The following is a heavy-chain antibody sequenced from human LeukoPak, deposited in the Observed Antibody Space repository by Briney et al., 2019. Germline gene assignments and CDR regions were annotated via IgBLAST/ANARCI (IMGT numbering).Heavy chain of an antibody. Sequence: SVKVSCKASGGTFSSYAISWVRQAPGQGLEWMGGIIPIFGTANYAQKFQGRVTITTDESTSTAYMELSSLRSEDTAVYYCARGVVVRSPQCPAAINLSSYYYYYMDVWGKGTTVTVSS. CDR3: ARGVVVRSPQCPAAINLSSYYYYYMDV. J-gene: IGHJ6*03. D-gene: IGHD2-2*02. CDR1: GGTFSSYA. V-gene: IGHV1-69*05. CDR2: IIPIFGTA.